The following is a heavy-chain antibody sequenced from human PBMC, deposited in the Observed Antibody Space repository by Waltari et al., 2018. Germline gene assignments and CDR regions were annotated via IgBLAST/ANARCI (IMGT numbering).Heavy chain of an antibody. D-gene: IGHD6-13*01. Sequence: EVQLVESGGGLVQPGGSLRLSCAASGFTFSNNWMTWVRQAPGKGREGVAKINQDGSEKYSVESVKGRFTISRDNAKNSLYLQLNSLRADDTAVYYCTRGGDDSSWYWRNWGQGTLVTVSS. CDR3: TRGGDDSSWYWRN. CDR1: GFTFSNNW. J-gene: IGHJ4*02. V-gene: IGHV3-7*01. CDR2: INQDGSEK.